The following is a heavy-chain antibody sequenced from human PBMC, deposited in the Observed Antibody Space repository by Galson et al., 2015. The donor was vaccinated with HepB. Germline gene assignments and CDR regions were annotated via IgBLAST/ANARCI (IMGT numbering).Heavy chain of an antibody. V-gene: IGHV1-2*02. D-gene: IGHD3-3*01. Sequence: SVKVSCKASGYTFTGYYMHWVRQAPGQGLEWMGWINPNSGGTNYAQKFQGRVTMTRDTSISTAYMELSRLRSDDTAVFYCARGAGRITIFGVARTWFDPWGQGTLVTVSS. CDR3: ARGAGRITIFGVARTWFDP. CDR1: GYTFTGYY. J-gene: IGHJ5*02. CDR2: INPNSGGT.